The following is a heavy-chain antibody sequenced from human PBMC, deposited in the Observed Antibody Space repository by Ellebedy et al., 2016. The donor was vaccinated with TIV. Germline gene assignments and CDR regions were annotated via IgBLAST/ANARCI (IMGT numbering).Heavy chain of an antibody. CDR2: IYPGDSDT. D-gene: IGHD2-2*01. V-gene: IGHV5-51*01. Sequence: GGSLRLXCKGSGYSFTSYWIGWVRQMPGKGLEWMGIIYPGDSDTRYSPSFQGQVTISADKSISTAYLQWSSLKASDTAMYYCARGVPAARNYMDVWGKGTTVTVSS. J-gene: IGHJ6*03. CDR1: GYSFTSYW. CDR3: ARGVPAARNYMDV.